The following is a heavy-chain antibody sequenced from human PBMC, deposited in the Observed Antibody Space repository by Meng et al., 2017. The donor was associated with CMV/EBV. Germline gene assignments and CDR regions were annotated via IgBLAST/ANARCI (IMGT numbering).Heavy chain of an antibody. CDR1: GGPFSGCS. Sequence: RSITCAVDGGPFSGCSWTWIRKSPAKGLEWIGNIKDTGTTNYNPSLKSRVSILVDTSKNQFSLKLKSVTGADTAIYYCARGAPGYWGQGTLVTVSS. J-gene: IGHJ4*02. CDR3: ARGAPGY. CDR2: IKDTGTT. V-gene: IGHV4-34*01.